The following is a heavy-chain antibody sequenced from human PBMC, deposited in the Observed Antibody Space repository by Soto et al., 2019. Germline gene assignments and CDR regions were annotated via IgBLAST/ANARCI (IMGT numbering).Heavy chain of an antibody. CDR1: GYTFTSYA. CDR2: INAGNGNT. D-gene: IGHD5-18*01. J-gene: IGHJ4*02. CDR3: ARDDSWIQLCDY. Sequence: ASVKVSCKASGYTFTSYAMHWVRQAPGQRLEWMGWINAGNGNTKYSQKFQGRVTITRDTSASTAYMELSSLRSEDTAVYYRARDDSWIQLCDYWGQGTLVTVSS. V-gene: IGHV1-3*01.